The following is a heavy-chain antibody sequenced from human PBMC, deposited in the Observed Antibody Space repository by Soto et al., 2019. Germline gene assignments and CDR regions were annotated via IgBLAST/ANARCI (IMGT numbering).Heavy chain of an antibody. CDR1: GYTSTSYA. CDR2: INAGNGNT. V-gene: IGHV1-3*01. D-gene: IGHD6-19*01. Sequence: GASVKVSCKASGYTSTSYAMHWVRQAPGQRLEWMGWINAGNGNTKYSQKFQGRVTITRDTSASTAYMELSSLSSEDTAVYYCAIVSSGWKDFDYWGQGTLVTVSS. J-gene: IGHJ4*02. CDR3: AIVSSGWKDFDY.